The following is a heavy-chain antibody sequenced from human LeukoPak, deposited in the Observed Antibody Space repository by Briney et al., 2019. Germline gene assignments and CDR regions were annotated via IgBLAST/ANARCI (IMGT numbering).Heavy chain of an antibody. V-gene: IGHV3-7*01. CDR3: AKDSASQPFDY. CDR1: GFTFSGYY. Sequence: GGSLRLSCAASGFTFSGYYMSWIRQAPGKGLEWVANIKQDGSEKYYADSVKGRFTISRDNSKNTLYLQMNSLRAEDTAVYYCAKDSASQPFDYWGQGTLVTVSS. D-gene: IGHD2-2*01. CDR2: IKQDGSEK. J-gene: IGHJ4*02.